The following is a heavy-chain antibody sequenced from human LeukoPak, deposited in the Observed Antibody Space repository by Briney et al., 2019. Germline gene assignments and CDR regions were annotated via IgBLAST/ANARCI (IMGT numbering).Heavy chain of an antibody. CDR1: GLSFSTYS. CDR3: AKEGDYGDYFDY. Sequence: GGSLRLSCAASGLSFSTYSMNWVRQAPGKGLEWVSSISSSSIYRYYADSVKGRFTISRDNAKKSLYLQMNSLRAEDTAVYYCAKEGDYGDYFDYWGQGTLVTVSS. V-gene: IGHV3-21*01. J-gene: IGHJ4*02. D-gene: IGHD4-17*01. CDR2: ISSSSIYR.